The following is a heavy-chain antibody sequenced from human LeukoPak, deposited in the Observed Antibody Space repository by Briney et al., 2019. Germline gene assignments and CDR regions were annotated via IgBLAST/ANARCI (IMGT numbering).Heavy chain of an antibody. CDR2: IWYDGSNK. CDR1: GFTFSSYG. Sequence: GGSLRLSCAASGFTFSSYGMHWVRQAPGKGLEWVAVIWYDGSNKYYADSVKGRFTIPRDNSKNTLYLQMNSLRAEDTAVYYCAREQLVRTWSFDYWGQGTLVTVSS. J-gene: IGHJ4*02. D-gene: IGHD6-13*01. CDR3: AREQLVRTWSFDY. V-gene: IGHV3-33*01.